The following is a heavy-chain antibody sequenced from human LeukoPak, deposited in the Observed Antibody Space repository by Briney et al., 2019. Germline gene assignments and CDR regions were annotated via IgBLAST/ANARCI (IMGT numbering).Heavy chain of an antibody. V-gene: IGHV3-23*01. Sequence: GGSLRLSCAASGFTFSSYAMSWVRQAPGKGLQWVSAISGSGAGTYYADSVKGRFTISRDNSKSTLYLQMNSLRAEDTAVYYCARPPFSSSWYYFDYWGQGTLVTVSS. CDR1: GFTFSSYA. D-gene: IGHD6-13*01. CDR2: ISGSGAGT. CDR3: ARPPFSSSWYYFDY. J-gene: IGHJ4*02.